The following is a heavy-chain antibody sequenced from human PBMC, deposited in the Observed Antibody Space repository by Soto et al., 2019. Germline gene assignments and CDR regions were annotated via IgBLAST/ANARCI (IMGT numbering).Heavy chain of an antibody. Sequence: EVQLVESGGGLVQPGESLRLSCAASGFTFSPFYMHWVRQAPGKGLEWVSHINGDGTTTVYADSVKGRFTISRDNAKSSLYLQMSSLRTEDTAVYYCVRDGGYPDSFDIWGQGTMVTVSS. D-gene: IGHD6-13*01. CDR3: VRDGGYPDSFDI. J-gene: IGHJ3*02. V-gene: IGHV3-74*01. CDR1: GFTFSPFY. CDR2: INGDGTTT.